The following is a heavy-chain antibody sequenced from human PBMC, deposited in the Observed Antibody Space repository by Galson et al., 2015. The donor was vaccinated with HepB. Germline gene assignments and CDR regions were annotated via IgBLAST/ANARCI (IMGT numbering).Heavy chain of an antibody. CDR3: FGEGGY. J-gene: IGHJ4*02. CDR2: IRGKPNNYAK. D-gene: IGHD3-3*01. CDR1: GFTFSSSD. Sequence: LRLSCAASGFTFSSSDVHWVRQASGKGLEWVGHIRGKPNNYAKAYAASVKGRFTISRDDSETTAYLQMSTLRTEDTAVYYCFGEGGYWGQGTLVTVSS. V-gene: IGHV3-73*01.